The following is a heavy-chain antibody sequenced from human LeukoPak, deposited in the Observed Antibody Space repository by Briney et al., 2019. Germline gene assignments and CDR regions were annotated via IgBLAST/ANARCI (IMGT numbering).Heavy chain of an antibody. V-gene: IGHV4-31*03. J-gene: IGHJ4*02. D-gene: IGHD3-22*01. CDR2: IYYSGST. CDR1: GGSISSGGYY. CDR3: ARGLSSGYYYVPPYYFDY. Sequence: SETLSLTCTVSGGSISSGGYYWSWIRQHPGKGLEWIGYIYYSGSTYYNPSLKSRVTISVDTSKNQFSLKLSSVTAADTAVYYCARGLSSGYYYVPPYYFDYWGQGTLVTVSS.